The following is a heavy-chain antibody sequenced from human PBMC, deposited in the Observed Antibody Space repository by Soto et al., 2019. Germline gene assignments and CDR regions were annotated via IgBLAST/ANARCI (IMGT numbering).Heavy chain of an antibody. CDR1: GYTFTSYD. J-gene: IGHJ5*02. V-gene: IGHV1-8*01. CDR2: MNPNSGNT. CDR3: ARERTRGFDP. Sequence: QVHLVQSGAEVRKPGASVKVSCKASGYTFTSYDINWVRQATGQGLEWMGWMNPNSGNTAYAPKFQGRVTMTRNTSISTAHMELSSLRSEDTAVYYCARERTRGFDPWGKGAMVTVSS.